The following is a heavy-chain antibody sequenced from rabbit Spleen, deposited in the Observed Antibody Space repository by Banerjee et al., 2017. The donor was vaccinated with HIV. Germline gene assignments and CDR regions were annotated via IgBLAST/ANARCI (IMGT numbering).Heavy chain of an antibody. Sequence: QEQLVESGGGLVQPTGSLTLTCKASGFSFGDRDVMCWVRQAPGKGLEWIACINAATGKPVYATWAKGRFTISKTSSTTVTLQMTGLTVADTATYFCARDVAGDGAYGSFNLWGQGTLVTVS. CDR3: ARDVAGDGAYGSFNL. D-gene: IGHD4-1*01. CDR2: INAATGKP. CDR1: GFSFGDRDV. J-gene: IGHJ4*01. V-gene: IGHV1S45*01.